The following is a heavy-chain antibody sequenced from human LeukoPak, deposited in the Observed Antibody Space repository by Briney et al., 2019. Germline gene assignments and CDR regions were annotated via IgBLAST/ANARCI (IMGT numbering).Heavy chain of an antibody. CDR1: GFTFNKYA. CDR3: AKAGRAASSYLGYFDY. D-gene: IGHD3-10*01. J-gene: IGHJ4*02. Sequence: GGSLRLSCVASGFTFNKYAMSWVRQAPGRGLEWLSSISNSGGNIDYRNSVKGRFTISRDNSKNTLYLRMDSLGVEDTGVYYCAKAGRAASSYLGYFDYWGQGTLVTVSS. CDR2: ISNSGGNI. V-gene: IGHV3-23*01.